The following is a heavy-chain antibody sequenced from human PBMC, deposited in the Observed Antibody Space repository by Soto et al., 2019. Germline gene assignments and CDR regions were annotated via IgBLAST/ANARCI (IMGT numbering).Heavy chain of an antibody. CDR2: IIGSGGRT. CDR3: ATARIMGSTTFWGMDV. J-gene: IGHJ6*02. CDR1: GFTFSSYA. V-gene: IGHV3-23*01. D-gene: IGHD3-16*01. Sequence: VQLLESGGGLVQPGGSLRLSCAASGFTFSSYAMSWVRQAPGKGLEWVSAIIGSGGRTYYADSVKGRFTISRDNSKNTLYLQMNSLRVEDTAVYYCATARIMGSTTFWGMDVWGQGTTVTVSS.